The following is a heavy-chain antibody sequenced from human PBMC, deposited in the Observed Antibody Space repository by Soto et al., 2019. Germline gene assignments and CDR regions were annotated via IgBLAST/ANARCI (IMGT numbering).Heavy chain of an antibody. CDR3: ARASTVANGGYFHY. D-gene: IGHD4-4*01. V-gene: IGHV4-34*01. Sequence: QVQLQQWGAGLLKPSETLSLTCAVYGGSFSGYYWSWIRQPPGKRLEWIGEITHSGDTNYTPSLKSRVTISGDTSKNQFSLKLRSVTAADTAVYYCARASTVANGGYFHYWGQGSLITVSS. CDR2: ITHSGDT. J-gene: IGHJ4*02. CDR1: GGSFSGYY.